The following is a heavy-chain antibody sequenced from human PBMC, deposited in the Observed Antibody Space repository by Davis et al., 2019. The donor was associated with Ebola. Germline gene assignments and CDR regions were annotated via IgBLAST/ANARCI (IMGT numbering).Heavy chain of an antibody. D-gene: IGHD6-13*01. CDR2: IDPNSGGT. CDR1: GYRFTGYY. CDR3: ARSGIAAAGPLFYGMDV. V-gene: IGHV1-2*06. J-gene: IGHJ6*02. Sequence: ASVKVSCKASGYRFTGYYIHWVRQAPGQGPEWMGRIDPNSGGTNSAQKFQGRVTMTRDTSVSTAYMELSSLRSDDTAVYYCARSGIAAAGPLFYGMDVWGQGTTVTVSS.